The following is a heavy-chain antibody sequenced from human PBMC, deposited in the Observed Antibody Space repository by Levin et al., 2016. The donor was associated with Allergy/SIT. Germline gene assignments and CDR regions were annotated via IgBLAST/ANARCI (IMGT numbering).Heavy chain of an antibody. Sequence: SVKVSCKASGGTFSSYAISWVRQAPRQGLEWMGRIIPILGIANYAQKFQGRVTITADKSTSTAYMELSSLRSEDTAVYYCARGGTSETRTFDYWGQGTLVTVSS. V-gene: IGHV1-69*04. CDR3: ARGGTSETRTFDY. D-gene: IGHD1-1*01. J-gene: IGHJ4*02. CDR1: GGTFSSYA. CDR2: IIPILGIA.